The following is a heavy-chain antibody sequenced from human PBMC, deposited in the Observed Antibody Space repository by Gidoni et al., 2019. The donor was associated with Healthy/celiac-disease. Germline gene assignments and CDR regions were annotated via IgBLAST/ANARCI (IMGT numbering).Heavy chain of an antibody. J-gene: IGHJ6*03. V-gene: IGHV4-61*01. CDR3: ARVGVGARGGYMDV. CDR1: GGPVRSGSFY. D-gene: IGHD1-26*01. CDR2: IYYSGST. Sequence: QVQLQESGPGLVKPSETLSLTCTVPGGPVRSGSFYWSWIRQPPGKGLEWIGYIYYSGSTNYNPSLKSRVTISVDTSKNQFSLKLSSVTAADTAVYYCARVGVGARGGYMDVWAKGPRSPSP.